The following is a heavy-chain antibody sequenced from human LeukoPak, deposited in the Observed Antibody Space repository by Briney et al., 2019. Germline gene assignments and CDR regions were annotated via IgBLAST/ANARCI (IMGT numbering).Heavy chain of an antibody. Sequence: GGCLRLSCGASGFTFWSYSMLGVREAPAKAWEGVAIIKKDGSEKFYMDSVKGRFTISRDNAKNSLYLQMNGLRAEDTAMYYCAQVRSGHWGQGTLVTVSS. J-gene: IGHJ4*02. V-gene: IGHV3-7*01. CDR1: GFTFWSYS. CDR3: AQVRSGH. D-gene: IGHD3-3*01. CDR2: IKKDGSEK.